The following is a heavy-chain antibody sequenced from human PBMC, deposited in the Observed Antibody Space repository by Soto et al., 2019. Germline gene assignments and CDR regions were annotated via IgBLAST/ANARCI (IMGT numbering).Heavy chain of an antibody. Sequence: QVQLVESGGGVVQPGRSLRLSCAASGFTFSSYGMHWVRQAPGKGLEWVAVISYDGSNKYYADSVKGRFTISRDNSKNTLYLQMNSLRAEDTAVYYCAKESPCYSYASYYFDYWGQGTLVTVSS. J-gene: IGHJ4*02. V-gene: IGHV3-30*18. CDR3: AKESPCYSYASYYFDY. CDR1: GFTFSSYG. D-gene: IGHD5-18*01. CDR2: ISYDGSNK.